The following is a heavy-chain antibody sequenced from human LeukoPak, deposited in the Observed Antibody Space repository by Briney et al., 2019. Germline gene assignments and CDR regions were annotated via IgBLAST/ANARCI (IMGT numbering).Heavy chain of an antibody. Sequence: ASVKVSCKAFGYTFTGYWMHWVRQAPGQGPEWMGVISPSGGSTIYAQKFKGRVTLTRDMSTSTDYLELSSLRSEDTAVYYCARGFHCSGGSCYFWFDPWGQGTLVTVSS. CDR3: ARGFHCSGGSCYFWFDP. J-gene: IGHJ5*02. D-gene: IGHD2-15*01. V-gene: IGHV1-46*01. CDR2: ISPSGGST. CDR1: GYTFTGYW.